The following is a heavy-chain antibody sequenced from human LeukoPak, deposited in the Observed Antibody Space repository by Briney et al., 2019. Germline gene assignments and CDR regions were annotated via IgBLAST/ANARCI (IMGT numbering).Heavy chain of an antibody. CDR3: ARESSLVMRWSNWFDP. CDR1: GGSISTTSYY. Sequence: KSSETLSLTCAVAGGSISTTSYYWGWIRQPPGKGLEWIGRIYYSGRTDDNPSLKSRVTISEDTSKHQFALKLSCVTAADTAVYYCARESSLVMRWSNWFDPWGRGTLVTVSS. V-gene: IGHV4-39*06. D-gene: IGHD3-9*01. J-gene: IGHJ5*02. CDR2: IYYSGRT.